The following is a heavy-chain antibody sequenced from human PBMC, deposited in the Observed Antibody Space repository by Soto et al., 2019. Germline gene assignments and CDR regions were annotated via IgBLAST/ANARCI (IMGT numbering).Heavy chain of an antibody. CDR2: IRGSGGST. D-gene: IGHD6-13*01. CDR3: ANTAAGDYYYYYGMDV. CDR1: GFTFSSYA. V-gene: IGHV3-23*01. Sequence: GGSLRLSCAASGFTFSSYAMSWVRQAPGKGLEWVSAIRGSGGSTYYADSVKGRFTIPRDNSKNTLYLQMNSLRAEDTAVYYCANTAAGDYYYYYGMDVWGQGTTVTVSS. J-gene: IGHJ6*02.